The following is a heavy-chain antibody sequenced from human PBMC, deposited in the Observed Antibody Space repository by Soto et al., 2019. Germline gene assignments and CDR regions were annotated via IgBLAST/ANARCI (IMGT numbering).Heavy chain of an antibody. D-gene: IGHD5-18*01. V-gene: IGHV4-38-2*01. J-gene: IGHJ5*02. CDR1: GYSISIGYY. CDR2: IYHSGST. CDR3: ARTLGWIKHNWFDP. Sequence: SETLSLTCAVSGYSISIGYYWGWIRQPPGKGLEWIGSIYHSGSTYYNPSLKSRVTISVDTSKNQFSLKLSSVTAADTAVYYCARTLGWIKHNWFDPWGQGTLVTVSS.